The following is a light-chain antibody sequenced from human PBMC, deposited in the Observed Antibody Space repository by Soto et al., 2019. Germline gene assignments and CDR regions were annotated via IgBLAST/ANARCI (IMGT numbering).Light chain of an antibody. CDR2: GAS. J-gene: IGKJ1*01. CDR1: QSVTIN. V-gene: IGKV3-15*01. CDR3: QHYNNWPPWT. Sequence: EIVMTQSPATLSLSPGERATLSCRASQSVTINLAWYQQKPGQAPRLLIYGASTRATGIPARFSGSGSGTEFTLTISSLQSEDFAVYYCQHYNNWPPWTFGQGNKVEIK.